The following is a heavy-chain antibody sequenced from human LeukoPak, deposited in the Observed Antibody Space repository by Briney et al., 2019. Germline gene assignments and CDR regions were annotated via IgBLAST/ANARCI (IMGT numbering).Heavy chain of an antibody. D-gene: IGHD4-17*01. CDR3: ARTYIDYGDYVGYYGMDV. V-gene: IGHV3-43*02. CDR2: ISGDGGST. J-gene: IGHJ6*02. CDR1: GFTFDDYA. Sequence: GGSLRLSCAASGFTFDDYAMHWVRQAPGKGLEWVSLISGDGGSTYYADSVKGRFTISRDNSKNSLYLQMNSLRTEDTALYYCARTYIDYGDYVGYYGMDVWGQGTTVTVSS.